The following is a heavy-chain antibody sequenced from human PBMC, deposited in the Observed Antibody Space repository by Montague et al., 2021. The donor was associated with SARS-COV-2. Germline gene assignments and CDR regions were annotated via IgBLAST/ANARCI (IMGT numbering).Heavy chain of an antibody. V-gene: IGHV4-39*01. CDR3: ARQLGDWFILVVPSWFDP. J-gene: IGHJ5*02. D-gene: IGHD2-2*01. Sequence: SETLSLTCTVSGGSISSSSYYWGWHRQPPGKGLEWNRSNYYSGSTNYNLNLKSTITISVAKSKNQFSLKGRSVTAADTDVYYCARQLGDWFILVVPSWFDPWGQGTLVTVSS. CDR2: NYYSGST. CDR1: GGSISSSSYY.